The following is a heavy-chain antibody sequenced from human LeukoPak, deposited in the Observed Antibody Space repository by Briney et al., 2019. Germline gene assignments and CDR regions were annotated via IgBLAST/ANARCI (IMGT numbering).Heavy chain of an antibody. CDR3: AKDKAPRYSGYDWDLDY. CDR1: GFTFADYA. J-gene: IGHJ4*02. D-gene: IGHD5-12*01. CDR2: INWNSGI. V-gene: IGHV3-9*01. Sequence: GGSLRLSCAASGFTFADYALHWVRQTPGEGLGWVSGINWNSGIGYADSVRGRFTISRDNAKNSLYLQMNNLRAEDTALYYCAKDKAPRYSGYDWDLDYWGQGTLVTVSS.